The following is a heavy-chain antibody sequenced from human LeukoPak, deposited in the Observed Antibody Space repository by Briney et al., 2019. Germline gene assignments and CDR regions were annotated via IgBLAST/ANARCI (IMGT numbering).Heavy chain of an antibody. CDR3: ARDDSSSWYDLFDY. Sequence: ASVKVSCKASGYTFTSYYMQWVRQAPGQRLEWMGWINAGNGNTKYSQKFQGRVTITRDTSASTAYMELSSLRSEDTAVYYCARDDSSSWYDLFDYWGQGTLVTVSS. CDR2: INAGNGNT. CDR1: GYTFTSYY. D-gene: IGHD6-13*01. V-gene: IGHV1-3*01. J-gene: IGHJ4*02.